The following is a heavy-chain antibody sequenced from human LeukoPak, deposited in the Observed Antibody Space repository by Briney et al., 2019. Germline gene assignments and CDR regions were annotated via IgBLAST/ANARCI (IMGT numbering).Heavy chain of an antibody. CDR2: ISSSSSTI. CDR3: ARDRGGSYSAIDY. CDR1: GFTFSTNS. J-gene: IGHJ4*02. Sequence: GRSLRLSCAASGFTFSTNSVHWVRQAPGKGLEWVSFISSSSSTIYYADSVKGRFTISRDNAKNSLYLQMNSLRAEDTAVYYCARDRGGSYSAIDYWGQGTLVTVSS. D-gene: IGHD1-26*01. V-gene: IGHV3-48*04.